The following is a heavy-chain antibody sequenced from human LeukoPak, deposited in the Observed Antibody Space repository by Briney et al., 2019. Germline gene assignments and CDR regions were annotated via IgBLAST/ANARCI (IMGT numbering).Heavy chain of an antibody. Sequence: GASVKVSCKASGYTFTGYYMHWVRQAPGQGLEWMGWIGPNSGGTNYAQKFQGRVTMTRDTSISTAYMELSRLISDDTAVYYCARSNIAVRRGDNWFDPWGQGTLVTVSS. D-gene: IGHD6-6*01. V-gene: IGHV1-2*02. J-gene: IGHJ5*02. CDR2: IGPNSGGT. CDR1: GYTFTGYY. CDR3: ARSNIAVRRGDNWFDP.